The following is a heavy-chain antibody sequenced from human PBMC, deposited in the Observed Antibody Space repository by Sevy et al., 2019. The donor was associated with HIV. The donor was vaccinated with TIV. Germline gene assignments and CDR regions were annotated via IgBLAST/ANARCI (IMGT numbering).Heavy chain of an antibody. V-gene: IGHV3-30-3*01. Sequence: GGSLRLSCAASGFTFNDYALHWVRQAPGKGLEWVAIISSDGDNTYYANTVKGRFTISRDNSKNTVYLLMNRLRAEDTAFYYCVREGAPYRNIRYCSGNNCFYNWFDPWGQGTLVTVSS. CDR2: ISSDGDNT. D-gene: IGHD2-15*01. CDR3: VREGAPYRNIRYCSGNNCFYNWFDP. CDR1: GFTFNDYA. J-gene: IGHJ5*02.